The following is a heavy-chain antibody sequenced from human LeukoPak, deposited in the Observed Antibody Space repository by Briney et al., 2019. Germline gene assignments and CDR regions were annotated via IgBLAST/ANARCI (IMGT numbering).Heavy chain of an antibody. CDR3: ARGTDYGDTSIDY. CDR2: INAGNGNT. CDR1: GYTFTNYA. J-gene: IGHJ4*02. Sequence: ASVKVSCKASGYTFTNYAMHWVRQAPGQRLEWMGWINAGNGNTKYSQKFQGRVTITRDTSTSTAYMELRSLRSDDTAVYYCARGTDYGDTSIDYWGQGTLVTVSS. D-gene: IGHD4-17*01. V-gene: IGHV1-3*01.